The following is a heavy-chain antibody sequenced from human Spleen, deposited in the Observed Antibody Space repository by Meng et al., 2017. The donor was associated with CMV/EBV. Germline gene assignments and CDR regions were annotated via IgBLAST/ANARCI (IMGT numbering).Heavy chain of an antibody. CDR1: EYTFTDWC. V-gene: IGHV1-46*01. CDR3: ARGDGGNGSDY. J-gene: IGHJ4*02. Sequence: QVQLVQSGAEVKKSGASVKVSCKASEYTFTDWCIYWVRQAPGQGLEWMGVINPSGGSTNYAQKFQGRLTMTRDTSTSTVYMELSSLRSEDTAVYYCARGDGGNGSDYWGQGTLVIVSS. CDR2: INPSGGST. D-gene: IGHD4-23*01.